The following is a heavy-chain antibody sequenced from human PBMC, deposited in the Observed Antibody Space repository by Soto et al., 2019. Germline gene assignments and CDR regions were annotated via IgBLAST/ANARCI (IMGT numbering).Heavy chain of an antibody. V-gene: IGHV4-34*01. CDR3: ARVLAARASPDFYH. Sequence: QVQLQQWGAGLLKPSETLSLTCAVYGGSFSTDYWSWIRQPPGKGLEWIGEINPSGGTNYNPSLKSPVPISVATSKNPFSLKLSSVTPADPAVYYCARVLAARASPDFYHWGQGTLVTVSS. CDR2: INPSGGT. CDR1: GGSFSTDY. J-gene: IGHJ4*02. D-gene: IGHD6-6*01.